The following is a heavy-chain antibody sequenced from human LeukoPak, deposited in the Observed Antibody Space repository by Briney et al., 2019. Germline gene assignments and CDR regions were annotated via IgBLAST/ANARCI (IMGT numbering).Heavy chain of an antibody. V-gene: IGHV3-30-3*01. CDR3: ARELSGWPFDY. Sequence: GGSLRLSCAASGFTFSSYAMHWVRQAPGKGLEWVAVISYDGSNKYYADSVKGRFTISRDNSKNTLFLQMNSLRAEDTAVYYCARELSGWPFDYWGQGTLVTVSS. D-gene: IGHD6-19*01. CDR1: GFTFSSYA. CDR2: ISYDGSNK. J-gene: IGHJ4*02.